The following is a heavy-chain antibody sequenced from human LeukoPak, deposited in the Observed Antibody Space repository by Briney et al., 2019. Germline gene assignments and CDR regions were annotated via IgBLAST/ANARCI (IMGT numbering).Heavy chain of an antibody. V-gene: IGHV3-30*03. CDR2: LSHDENYK. D-gene: IGHD3-3*01. CDR1: GFTFSSYA. Sequence: PGGSLRLSCAASGFTFSSYAMHWVRQAPGKGLEWVAVLSHDENYKHFADAVKGRFTVSRDNSKDTLYLQMSSLRAEDTAVYYCARDPAGMTVSGVAEYNYGMDVWGQGTTVTVSS. J-gene: IGHJ6*02. CDR3: ARDPAGMTVSGVAEYNYGMDV.